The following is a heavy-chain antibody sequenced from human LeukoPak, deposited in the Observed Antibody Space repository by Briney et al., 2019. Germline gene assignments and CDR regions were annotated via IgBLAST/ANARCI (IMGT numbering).Heavy chain of an antibody. CDR3: TFAYGSGSRRHHYYYYYGMDV. V-gene: IGHV3-49*04. D-gene: IGHD3-10*01. CDR1: GFTFADYA. CDR2: IRSKAYGGTT. J-gene: IGHJ6*04. Sequence: GGSLRLSCTASGFTFADYAMSGVRQAPGKGLEWVGFIRSKAYGGTTEYAASVKGRFTISRDDSKSIAYLQMNSLKTEDTAVYYCTFAYGSGSRRHHYYYYYGMDVWGKGTTVTVSS.